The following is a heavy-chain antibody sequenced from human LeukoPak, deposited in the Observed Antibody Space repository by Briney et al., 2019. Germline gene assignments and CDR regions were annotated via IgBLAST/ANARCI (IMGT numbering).Heavy chain of an antibody. J-gene: IGHJ5*02. CDR2: INPNSGGT. V-gene: IGHV1-2*02. D-gene: IGHD3-22*01. Sequence: GASVKVSCKXSGYTFTGYYMHWVRQASGQGLERMGWINPNSGGTNYAQKFQGRVTMTRDTSISTAYMELSRLRSDDTAVYYCASLSHDSSGYGWFDPWGQGTLVTVSS. CDR1: GYTFTGYY. CDR3: ASLSHDSSGYGWFDP.